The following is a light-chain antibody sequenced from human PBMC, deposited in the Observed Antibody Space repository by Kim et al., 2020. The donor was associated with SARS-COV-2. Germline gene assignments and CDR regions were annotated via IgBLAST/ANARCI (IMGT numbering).Light chain of an antibody. CDR1: NSDVGDYNY. V-gene: IGLV2-14*03. Sequence: QSALTQPASVSGSPGQSITISSAGTNSDVGDYNYVSWYQQHPGKAPILIIYDVINRPSGVSDRFSGSKSGNTASLTISGLQAEDEADYYCSSFINLNTLFGGGTQLTVL. J-gene: IGLJ3*02. CDR2: DVI. CDR3: SSFINLNTL.